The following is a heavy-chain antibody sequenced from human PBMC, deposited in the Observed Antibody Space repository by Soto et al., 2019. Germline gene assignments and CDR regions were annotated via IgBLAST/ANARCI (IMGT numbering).Heavy chain of an antibody. CDR3: ASAAVTXTAGLDP. J-gene: IGHJ5*02. V-gene: IGHV1-2*02. CDR1: GFTFSGXX. CDR2: INPNSGGT. D-gene: IGHD6-19*01. Sequence: CKASGFTFSGXXXXXVGQAPGXXXEGMGWINPNSGGTKSAEKFQGRVTMTREPSISTAYMELSRLTSDDTAVYYCASAAVTXTAGLDPWGQGTLVTVSS.